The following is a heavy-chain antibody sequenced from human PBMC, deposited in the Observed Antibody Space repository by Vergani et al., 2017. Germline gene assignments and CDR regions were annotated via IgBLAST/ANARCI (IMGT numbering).Heavy chain of an antibody. CDR1: GYTFTSYG. Sequence: QVQLVQSGAEVKKPGASVKVSCKASGYTFTSYGISWVRQAPGQGLEWMGWFSAYNGNTNYAQKLQGRVTMTTDTSTSTAYMELRRMRSDETAVYYCAGELGDIVVVVAACYYYYGMDVWGQGTTVTVSS. CDR2: FSAYNGNT. J-gene: IGHJ6*02. CDR3: AGELGDIVVVVAACYYYYGMDV. V-gene: IGHV1-18*01. D-gene: IGHD2-15*01.